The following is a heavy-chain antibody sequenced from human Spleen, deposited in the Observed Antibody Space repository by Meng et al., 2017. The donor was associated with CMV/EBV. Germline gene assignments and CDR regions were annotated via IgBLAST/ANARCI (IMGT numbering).Heavy chain of an antibody. CDR3: ARGASSSSNGMDV. J-gene: IGHJ6*02. Sequence: KAYGYTFINYDITWVRQAPGQGLEWMGWISAYSGKTNYAQKLQGRVIMTTDTSTNTAYMELRSLGSDDTAVYYCARGASSSSNGMDVWGQGTTVTVSS. CDR2: ISAYSGKT. CDR1: GYTFINYD. D-gene: IGHD6-6*01. V-gene: IGHV1-18*01.